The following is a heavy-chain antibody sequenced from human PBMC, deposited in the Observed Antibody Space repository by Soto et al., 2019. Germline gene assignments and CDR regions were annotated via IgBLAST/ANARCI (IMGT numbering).Heavy chain of an antibody. CDR3: ARGVGYYDSRGGFQH. J-gene: IGHJ1*01. D-gene: IGHD3-22*01. CDR2: ISAYNGNT. V-gene: IGHV1-18*01. Sequence: GASVKVSCKASGYTFTSYGISWVRQAPGQGLEWMGWISAYNGNTNYAQKLQGRVTMTTDTSTSTAYMELRSLRSDDTAVYYCARGVGYYDSRGGFQHWGQGTLVTFSS. CDR1: GYTFTSYG.